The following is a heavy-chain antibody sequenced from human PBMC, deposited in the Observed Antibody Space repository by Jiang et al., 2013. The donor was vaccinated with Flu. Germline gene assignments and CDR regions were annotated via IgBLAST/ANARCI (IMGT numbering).Heavy chain of an antibody. V-gene: IGHV1-3*01. Sequence: VKVSCKASGYTFTSYAMHWVRQAPGQRLEWMGWINAGNGNTKYSQKFQGRVTITRDTSASTAYMELSSLRSEDTAVYYCARDEGIVATCDYWGQGTLVTVSS. CDR3: ARDEGIVATCDY. D-gene: IGHD5-12*01. CDR2: INAGNGNT. CDR1: GYTFTSYA. J-gene: IGHJ4*02.